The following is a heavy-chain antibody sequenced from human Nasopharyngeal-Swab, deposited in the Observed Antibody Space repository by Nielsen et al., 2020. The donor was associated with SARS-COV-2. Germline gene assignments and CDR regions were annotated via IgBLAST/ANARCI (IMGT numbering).Heavy chain of an antibody. CDR1: GGSISSSSYY. D-gene: IGHD3-10*01. V-gene: IGHV4-39*01. J-gene: IGHJ6*02. CDR2: IYYSGST. CDR3: ARNHYYGSGSYYPLHYYYYGMDV. Sequence: SETLSLTCTVSGGSISSSSYYWGWIRQPPGKGLEWIGSIYYSGSTYYNPSPKSRVTISVDTSKNQFSLKLSSVTAADTAVYYCARNHYYGSGSYYPLHYYYYGMDVWGQGTTVTVSS.